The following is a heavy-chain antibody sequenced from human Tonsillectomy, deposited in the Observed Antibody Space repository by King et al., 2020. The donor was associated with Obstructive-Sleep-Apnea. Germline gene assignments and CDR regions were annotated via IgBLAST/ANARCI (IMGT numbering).Heavy chain of an antibody. D-gene: IGHD3-10*01. V-gene: IGHV3-23*04. Sequence: VQLVESVGGLVQPGGSLRLSCAASGFTFSSYAMSWVRQAPGKGLEWVSAISGSGGSTYYADSVKGRFTISRANSKNTLYLQMNSLRAEDTAVYYCAKDDYYGSGSYYNPYYFDYWGQGTLVTVSS. CDR1: GFTFSSYA. CDR3: AKDDYYGSGSYYNPYYFDY. CDR2: ISGSGGST. J-gene: IGHJ4*02.